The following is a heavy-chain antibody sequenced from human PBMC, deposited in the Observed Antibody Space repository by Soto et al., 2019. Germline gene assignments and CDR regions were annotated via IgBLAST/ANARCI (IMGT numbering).Heavy chain of an antibody. V-gene: IGHV3-23*01. CDR3: AKDHDYGDSLPFDC. CDR2: IIGNGDTA. D-gene: IGHD4-17*01. CDR1: GFSFRDYG. Sequence: EVQLLEAGGGLVQPGGSLRLSCAASGFSFRDYGMSWVRQAPGKGLEWLSAIIGNGDTAYYADSVRGRFTISRDNSKNTLYLQLTDLGAEDTALYFCAKDHDYGDSLPFDCWGQGTVVTVSS. J-gene: IGHJ4*02.